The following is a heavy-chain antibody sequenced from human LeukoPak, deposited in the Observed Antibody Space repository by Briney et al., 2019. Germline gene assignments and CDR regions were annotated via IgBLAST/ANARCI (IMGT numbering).Heavy chain of an antibody. V-gene: IGHV3-74*01. J-gene: IGHJ4*02. Sequence: HPGGSLRLSCAGSGDSWMHWVRQVPGKGLVWVSRIKTDGSSTSYADSVRGRFTISNNNAENTLYLQMNSLRAEDTAVYYCARGDGVIMNYWGQGTLVTVSS. D-gene: IGHD3-10*01. CDR1: GDSW. CDR2: IKTDGSST. CDR3: ARGDGVIMNY.